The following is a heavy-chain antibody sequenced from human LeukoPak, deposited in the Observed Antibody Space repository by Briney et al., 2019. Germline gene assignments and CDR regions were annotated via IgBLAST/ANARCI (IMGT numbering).Heavy chain of an antibody. CDR1: GFTVSNAW. Sequence: PGGSLRLSCAVSGFTVSNAWTSWVRQAPGKGLEWIGRIKKKTDGWTTEYAAPVEGRFTISRDDSKDTLYLQMNSLKAEDTAVYYCTTFADFWSGNGLDHWGQGTLVTVSS. V-gene: IGHV3-15*01. J-gene: IGHJ4*02. CDR3: TTFADFWSGNGLDH. CDR2: IKKKTDGWTT. D-gene: IGHD3-3*01.